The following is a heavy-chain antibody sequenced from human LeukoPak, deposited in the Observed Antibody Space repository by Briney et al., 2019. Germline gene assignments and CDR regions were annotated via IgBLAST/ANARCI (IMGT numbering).Heavy chain of an antibody. CDR1: GFTFDDYA. Sequence: GGSLRLSCAASGFTFDDYAMHWVRQAPGKGLEWVSGISWNSGSIGYADSVKGRFTISRDNAKNSLYLQMNSLRAEDTALYYCAKVTHYDISTGYSYYFDYWGQGTLVTVSS. J-gene: IGHJ4*02. CDR2: ISWNSGSI. V-gene: IGHV3-9*01. D-gene: IGHD3-9*01. CDR3: AKVTHYDISTGYSYYFDY.